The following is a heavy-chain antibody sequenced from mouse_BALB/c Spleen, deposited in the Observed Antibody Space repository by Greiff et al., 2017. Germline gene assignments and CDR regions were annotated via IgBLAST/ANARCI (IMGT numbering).Heavy chain of an antibody. D-gene: IGHD2-1*01. V-gene: IGHV5-17*02. CDR1: GFTFSSFG. CDR2: ISSGSSTI. J-gene: IGHJ3*01. Sequence: EVKLMESGGGLVKPGGSLKLSCAASGFTFSSFGMHWVRQAPEKGLEWVAYISSGSSTIYYADTVKGRFTISRDNPKNTLFLQMTSLRSEDTAMYYCARDGNYAWFAYWGQGTLVTVSA. CDR3: ARDGNYAWFAY.